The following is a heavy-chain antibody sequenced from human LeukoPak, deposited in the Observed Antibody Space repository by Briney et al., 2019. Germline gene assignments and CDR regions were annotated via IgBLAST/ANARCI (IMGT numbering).Heavy chain of an antibody. CDR1: DYTFTKYG. CDR2: ISEYNSNT. V-gene: IGHV1-18*01. J-gene: IGHJ4*02. CDR3: ARDSGFTTIADY. Sequence: AASVKVSCKASDYTFTKYGISWVRQDPGQGLEWMGLISEYNSNTNSAENLQGRVTLTTDTSTRTTYMELRSLTSDDTAVYYCARDSGFTTIADYWGQGTLVTVSS. D-gene: IGHD3-9*01.